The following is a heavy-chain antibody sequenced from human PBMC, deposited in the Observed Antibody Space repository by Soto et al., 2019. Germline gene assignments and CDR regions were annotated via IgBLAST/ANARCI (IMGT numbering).Heavy chain of an antibody. D-gene: IGHD5-12*01. J-gene: IGHJ4*02. V-gene: IGHV3-23*01. CDR1: GLTFSSYA. CDR3: PKDWGRDGYNYPGY. CDR2: ISGSGGST. Sequence: HPGGSLRLSCAAGGLTFSSYAMRWVLQAPGKGLEWVSAISGSGGSTYYADSVKGRFTISRDNSKNTLYLQMNSLRAEDTAVYYCPKDWGRDGYNYPGYWGQGTLVTVSS.